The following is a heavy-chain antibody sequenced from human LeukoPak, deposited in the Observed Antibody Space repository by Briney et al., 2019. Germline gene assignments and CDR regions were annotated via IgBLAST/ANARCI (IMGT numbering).Heavy chain of an antibody. Sequence: GGSLRLSCAAFGFTVSSNYMSWVRQAPGKGLEWVSVIYSGGSTYYADSVKGRFTISRDNSKNTLYLQMNSLRAEDTAVYYCARAVFGVVIILSYWGQGTLVTVSS. CDR2: IYSGGST. V-gene: IGHV3-66*02. CDR1: GFTVSSNY. J-gene: IGHJ4*02. D-gene: IGHD3-3*01. CDR3: ARAVFGVVIILSY.